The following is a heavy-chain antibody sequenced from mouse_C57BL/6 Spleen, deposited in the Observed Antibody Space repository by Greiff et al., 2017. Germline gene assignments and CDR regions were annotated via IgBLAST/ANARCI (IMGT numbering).Heavy chain of an antibody. Sequence: QVQLQQSGAELVKPGASVKISCKASGYAFSSYWMNWVKQRPGKGLEWIGQIYPGDGDTNYNGKFKGRATLTADKSSSAAYMQLSSLTSEDSAVYFCARHYYGSSYVYFDVWGTGTTVTVSS. CDR2: IYPGDGDT. J-gene: IGHJ1*03. CDR1: GYAFSSYW. D-gene: IGHD1-1*01. V-gene: IGHV1-80*01. CDR3: ARHYYGSSYVYFDV.